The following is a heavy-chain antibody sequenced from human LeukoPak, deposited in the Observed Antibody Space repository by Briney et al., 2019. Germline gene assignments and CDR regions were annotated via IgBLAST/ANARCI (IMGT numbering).Heavy chain of an antibody. J-gene: IGHJ4*02. Sequence: PSETLSLTCAVYGGSFSGYYWSWIRQPPGKGLEWIGEINHSGSTNYNPSLKSRVTISVDTSKNQFSLKLSSVTAADTAVYYCARGPLDIVVVVAATLSFDYWGQGTLVTVSS. CDR2: INHSGST. CDR1: GGSFSGYY. CDR3: ARGPLDIVVVVAATLSFDY. V-gene: IGHV4-34*01. D-gene: IGHD2-15*01.